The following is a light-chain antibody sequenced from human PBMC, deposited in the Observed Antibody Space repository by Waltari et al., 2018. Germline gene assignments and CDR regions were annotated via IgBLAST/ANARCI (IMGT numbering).Light chain of an antibody. CDR3: QHYGGSFT. Sequence: EIEMTQSPATLSVSPGESATLSCRASQSVTSNSLVWYQQKPGQAPRVLIYGASSRATGIPDRFSGSGSGTDFTLTISGLEPEDFVVYYCQHYGGSFTFGPGTKVDIK. CDR1: QSVTSNS. CDR2: GAS. V-gene: IGKV3-20*01. J-gene: IGKJ3*01.